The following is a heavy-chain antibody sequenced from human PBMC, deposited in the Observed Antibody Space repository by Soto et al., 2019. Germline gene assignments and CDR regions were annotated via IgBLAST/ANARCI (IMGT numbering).Heavy chain of an antibody. V-gene: IGHV3-21*01. J-gene: IGHJ6*03. D-gene: IGHD4-17*01. CDR3: AGGGIMYGDYRSMDV. Sequence: EVQLVESGGGLVKPGGSLRLSCAASGFTFSSYNMNWARQAPGKGLEWVSSLSSSSSYIYYADSVKGRFTISRDNAKNSLYLQMNSLRAEDTAVYYCAGGGIMYGDYRSMDVWGKGTTVTVSS. CDR2: LSSSSSYI. CDR1: GFTFSSYN.